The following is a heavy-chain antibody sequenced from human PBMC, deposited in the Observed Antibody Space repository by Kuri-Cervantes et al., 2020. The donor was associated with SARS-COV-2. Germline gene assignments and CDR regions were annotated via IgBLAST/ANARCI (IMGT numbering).Heavy chain of an antibody. V-gene: IGHV1-69*13. D-gene: IGHD3-10*01. Sequence: SVKVSCKASGGTFSSYDISWLRQDPGQGLEWRGGIIPIFGTANYAQKFQGRVTITADDSTSTAYMELISLRSEDTAVYYCSGGGWGSGGENYYYYYMDYWGKGTTVTVSS. CDR2: IIPIFGTA. CDR3: SGGGWGSGGENYYYYYMDY. J-gene: IGHJ6*03. CDR1: GGTFSSYD.